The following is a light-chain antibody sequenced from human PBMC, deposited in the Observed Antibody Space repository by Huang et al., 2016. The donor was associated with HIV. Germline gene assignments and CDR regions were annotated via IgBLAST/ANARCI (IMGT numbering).Light chain of an antibody. CDR1: QSLFFSSNKRSY. CDR2: WAS. J-gene: IGKJ4*01. Sequence: DIVMTQSPDSLTVSLGERTTINCRSSQSLFFSSNKRSYLACYQKKPGQPPKLVISWASARESGVPDRVSGSGSETHFTLTINSLQAEDVAVYYCQQYYHNPLTFGGGTKVEI. V-gene: IGKV4-1*01. CDR3: QQYYHNPLT.